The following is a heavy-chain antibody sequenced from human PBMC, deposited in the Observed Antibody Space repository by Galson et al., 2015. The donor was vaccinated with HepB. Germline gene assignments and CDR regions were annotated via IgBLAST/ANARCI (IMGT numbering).Heavy chain of an antibody. J-gene: IGHJ5*02. D-gene: IGHD3-10*01. Sequence: SLRLSCAASGFIFSDYQMTWIRQAPGQGLECISYISSSGTTKDYAGSVKGRFTISRDNAKNSLYLQMNNLRVDDTAVYYCARAAGWLVPWGQGTRVTVSS. V-gene: IGHV3-11*01. CDR2: ISSSGTTK. CDR3: ARAAGWLVP. CDR1: GFIFSDYQ.